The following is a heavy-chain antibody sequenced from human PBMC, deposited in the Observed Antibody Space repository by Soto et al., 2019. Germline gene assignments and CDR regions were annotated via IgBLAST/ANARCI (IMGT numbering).Heavy chain of an antibody. J-gene: IGHJ6*03. D-gene: IGHD3-9*01. CDR1: GYTFTSYD. V-gene: IGHV1-8*01. Sequence: ASVKVSCKASGYTFTSYDINWVRQATGQGLEWMGWMNPNSGNTGYAQKFQGRVTMTRNTSISTAYMELSSLTFEDTAVYYCARGLKYFDRIGYYYMDVWGKGTTVTVSS. CDR2: MNPNSGNT. CDR3: ARGLKYFDRIGYYYMDV.